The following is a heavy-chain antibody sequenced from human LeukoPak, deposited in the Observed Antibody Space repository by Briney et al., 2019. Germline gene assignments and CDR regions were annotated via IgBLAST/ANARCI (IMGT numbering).Heavy chain of an antibody. V-gene: IGHV4-39*07. CDR1: GGSISSSSYY. CDR3: ARVSPMDHYFDY. D-gene: IGHD3-10*01. Sequence: SETLSLTCTVSGGSISSSSYYWGWIRQPPGKGLEWIGSIYHSGSTYYNPSLKSRVTISVDTSKNQFSLKLSSVTAADTAVYYCARVSPMDHYFDYWGQGTLVTVSS. J-gene: IGHJ4*02. CDR2: IYHSGST.